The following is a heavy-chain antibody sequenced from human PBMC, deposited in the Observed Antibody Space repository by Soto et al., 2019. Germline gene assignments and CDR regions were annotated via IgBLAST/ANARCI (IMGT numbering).Heavy chain of an antibody. V-gene: IGHV1-69*06. D-gene: IGHD3-3*01. J-gene: IGHJ4*02. CDR1: GGTFSSHG. CDR3: ASELSAQYFDF. CDR2: IIPTFGTA. Sequence: QVQLVQSGTVGQRRGSSVKVSCQASGGTFSSHGMDWVRQAPGQGLEWMGGIIPTFGTATYAPKFQGRVTITADKFTNTAYMELSSLILEDTAVYYCASELSAQYFDFWVKGTLITGSS.